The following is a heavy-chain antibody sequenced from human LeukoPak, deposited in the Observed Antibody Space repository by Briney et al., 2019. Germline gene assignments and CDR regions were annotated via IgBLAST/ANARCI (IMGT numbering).Heavy chain of an antibody. V-gene: IGHV1-69*06. D-gene: IGHD6-13*01. CDR3: ARGVGVAAAGNALAYSSGRQHYYYYYMDV. J-gene: IGHJ6*03. CDR1: GGTFSSYA. CDR2: IIPIFGTA. Sequence: GSSVKVSCKASGGTFSSYAISWVRQAPGQGLEWMGGIIPIFGTANYAQKFQGRVTITADKSTSTAYMELSSLRSEDTAVYYCARGVGVAAAGNALAYSSGRQHYYYYYMDVWGKGTTVTVSS.